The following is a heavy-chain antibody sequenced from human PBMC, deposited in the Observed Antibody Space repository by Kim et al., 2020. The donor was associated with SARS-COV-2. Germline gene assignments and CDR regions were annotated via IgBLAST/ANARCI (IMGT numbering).Heavy chain of an antibody. Sequence: GGSLRLSCVASGSTFRSHWMSWVRQAPGKGLEWVAKIKQDGSETYYVASVKGRFTISRDNAKNSVYLQMNSLRVDDTAVYYCVTEGSKDYFGSGFNWFDPWGQGTLVTVSS. CDR2: IKQDGSET. CDR3: VTEGSKDYFGSGFNWFDP. D-gene: IGHD3-10*01. J-gene: IGHJ5*02. CDR1: GSTFRSHW. V-gene: IGHV3-7*01.